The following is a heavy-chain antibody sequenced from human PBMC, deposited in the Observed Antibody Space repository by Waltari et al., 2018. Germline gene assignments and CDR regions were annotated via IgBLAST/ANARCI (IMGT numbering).Heavy chain of an antibody. CDR1: SISSYY. Sequence: SISSYYWSWIRQPPGKGLEWIGYIYYSGSTNYNPSLKSRVTISVDTSKNQFSLKLSSVTAADTAVYYCARALAITTGGAFDIWGQGTMVTVSS. V-gene: IGHV4-59*01. CDR3: ARALAITTGGAFDI. J-gene: IGHJ3*02. CDR2: IYYSGST. D-gene: IGHD3-22*01.